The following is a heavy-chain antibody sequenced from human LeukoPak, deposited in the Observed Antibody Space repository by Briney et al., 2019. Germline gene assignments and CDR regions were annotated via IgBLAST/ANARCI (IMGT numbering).Heavy chain of an antibody. D-gene: IGHD2-15*01. CDR3: ARVIAGSYYNYYGMDV. CDR2: VSGSSGYI. V-gene: IGHV3-21*01. Sequence: PGGSLRLSCAASGLTFSIYSINWVRQAPGKGLEWVSSVSGSSGYIYYADSAKGRFTISRDNAKNSLYLQMNSLGAEDTAVYYCARVIAGSYYNYYGMDVWGQGTTVTVSS. CDR1: GLTFSIYS. J-gene: IGHJ6*02.